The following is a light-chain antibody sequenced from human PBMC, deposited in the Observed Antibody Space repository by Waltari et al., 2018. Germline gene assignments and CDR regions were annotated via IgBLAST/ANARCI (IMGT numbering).Light chain of an antibody. CDR3: SSHAGSWV. V-gene: IGLV2-8*01. CDR2: EVS. Sequence: QSALTQPPSASGSPGQSVTISCTGTSSDIGDYKFVSWYPQHPGKAPKVLIYEVSKRPSGVPDRFSGSKSGNTASLTVSGLQAEDEADYYCSSHAGSWVFGGGTKLTVL. CDR1: SSDIGDYKF. J-gene: IGLJ3*02.